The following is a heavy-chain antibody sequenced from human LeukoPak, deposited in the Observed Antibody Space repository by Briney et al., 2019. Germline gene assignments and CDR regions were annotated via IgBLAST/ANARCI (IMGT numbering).Heavy chain of an antibody. Sequence: SGGSLRLSCAASGFTFSSYAMSWVRQAPGKGLEWVSAISGSGGSTYYADSVKGRFTISRDNSKNTLYLQMNSLRAEDTAVYYCAKSRSMGSSSWYRADYYYYMDVWGKGTTVTVSS. CDR3: AKSRSMGSSSWYRADYYYYMDV. D-gene: IGHD6-13*01. J-gene: IGHJ6*03. CDR2: ISGSGGST. V-gene: IGHV3-23*01. CDR1: GFTFSSYA.